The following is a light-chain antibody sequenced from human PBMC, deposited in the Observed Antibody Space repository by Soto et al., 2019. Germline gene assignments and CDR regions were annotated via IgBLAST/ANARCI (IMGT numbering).Light chain of an antibody. CDR1: SSNIGSNY. V-gene: IGLV1-47*01. Sequence: QSVLTQPPSASGTPGQRVTISCSGSSSNIGSNYVYWYQQLPGTAPKLLIYRNNQRPSGGPDRFSGSKSGTSASLAISGLRSEDEADYYCASWDDRLSGHVVFGGGTKVTVL. CDR2: RNN. CDR3: ASWDDRLSGHVV. J-gene: IGLJ2*01.